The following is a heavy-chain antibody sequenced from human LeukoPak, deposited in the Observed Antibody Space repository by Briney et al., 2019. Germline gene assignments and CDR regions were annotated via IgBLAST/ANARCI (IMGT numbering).Heavy chain of an antibody. J-gene: IGHJ5*02. CDR2: IESKTDGGTT. Sequence: GSLRLSCAASGLTFSNAWMSWFRQAPGKGLEWVGRIESKTDGGTTDYAAPVKGRFTISRDDSKNTLYLQMNSLKTEDTAVYYCTTDLLRYFDWLRFDPWGQGTLVTVSS. CDR3: TTDLLRYFDWLRFDP. CDR1: GLTFSNAW. D-gene: IGHD3-9*01. V-gene: IGHV3-15*04.